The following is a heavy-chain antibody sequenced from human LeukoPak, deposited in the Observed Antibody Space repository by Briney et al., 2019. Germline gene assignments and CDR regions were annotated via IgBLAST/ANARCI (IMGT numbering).Heavy chain of an antibody. Sequence: HPGGSLRLSCAASGFTFDDYAMHWVRQAPGKGLEWVSLISWDGGSTYYADSVKGRFTISRDNSKNTLYLQMNSLRAEDTAVYYCFSGYSYGPEDYWGQGTLVTVSS. J-gene: IGHJ4*01. CDR2: ISWDGGST. CDR3: FSGYSYGPEDY. V-gene: IGHV3-43D*03. D-gene: IGHD5-18*01. CDR1: GFTFDDYA.